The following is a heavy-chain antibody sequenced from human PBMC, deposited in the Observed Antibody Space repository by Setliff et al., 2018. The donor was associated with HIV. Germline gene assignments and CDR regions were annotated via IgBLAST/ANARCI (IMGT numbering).Heavy chain of an antibody. D-gene: IGHD2-2*01. V-gene: IGHV4-30-4*08. CDR1: GGSISSGDYY. CDR3: ARGGCSSTSCYNYYYYGMDV. J-gene: IGHJ6*02. Sequence: SETLSLTCTVSGGSISSGDYYWSWIRQPPGKGLEWIGYIYYSGSTYYNPSLKSRVTISVDTSKNQFSRKLSSVTAADTAVYYCARGGCSSTSCYNYYYYGMDVWGQGTTVTV. CDR2: IYYSGST.